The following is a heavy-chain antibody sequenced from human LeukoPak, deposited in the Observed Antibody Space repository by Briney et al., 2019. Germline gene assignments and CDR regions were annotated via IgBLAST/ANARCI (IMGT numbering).Heavy chain of an antibody. CDR1: GYSISSGYY. Sequence: SETLSLTCAVSGYSISSGYYWGWIRQPPGKGLEWIGEINHSGSTNYNPSLRSRVTISVDTSKNQFSLKLSSVTAADTAVYYCARASFGSLWYFDLWGRGTLVTVSS. J-gene: IGHJ2*01. CDR2: INHSGST. CDR3: ARASFGSLWYFDL. D-gene: IGHD3-16*01. V-gene: IGHV4-38-2*01.